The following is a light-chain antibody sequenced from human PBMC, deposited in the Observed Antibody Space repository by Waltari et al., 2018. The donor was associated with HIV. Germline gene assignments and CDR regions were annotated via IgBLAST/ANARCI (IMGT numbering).Light chain of an antibody. CDR3: QQYGRSPGT. Sequence: EIVLTQSPGPLSLSPGERATLSCRASQSVSRSYLAWYQQKPGQAPRRLMYGTSSRATGIPERFSGSGSGTDFTLTISRLEPEDFAVYYCQQYGRSPGTFGQGTKVEI. CDR1: QSVSRSY. V-gene: IGKV3-20*01. CDR2: GTS. J-gene: IGKJ1*01.